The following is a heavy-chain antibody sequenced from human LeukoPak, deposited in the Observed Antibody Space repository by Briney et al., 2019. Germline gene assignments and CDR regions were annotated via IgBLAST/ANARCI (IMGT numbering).Heavy chain of an antibody. V-gene: IGHV3-7*01. Sequence: GGSLRLSCAASGFTFNSFWMSWVRQAPGKGLEWVANIKQDGRGIYYVDSVEGRFIISRDNAKNSLYLQMNSLRVEDTAVYYCARIWFGESYNWFDPWGQGTLVTVSS. CDR1: GFTFNSFW. CDR2: IKQDGRGI. D-gene: IGHD3-10*01. CDR3: ARIWFGESYNWFDP. J-gene: IGHJ5*02.